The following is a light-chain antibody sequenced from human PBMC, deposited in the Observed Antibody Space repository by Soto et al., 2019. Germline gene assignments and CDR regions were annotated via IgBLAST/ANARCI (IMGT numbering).Light chain of an antibody. V-gene: IGLV2-23*02. CDR3: CSYAGASTWV. CDR2: EVN. J-gene: IGLJ3*02. CDR1: SSDIGNYKL. Sequence: QSVLTQPASVSGSPGQSVTFSCTGTSSDIGNYKLVSWYQQHPGKAPRLMIYEVNKRPSGVSDRFSGSKSGNTASLTISGLQAEDEADYYCCSYAGASTWVFGGGTNSPS.